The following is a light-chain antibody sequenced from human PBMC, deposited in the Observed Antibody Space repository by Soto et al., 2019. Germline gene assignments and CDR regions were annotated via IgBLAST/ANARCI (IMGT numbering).Light chain of an antibody. CDR3: AAWDDSLSGRV. V-gene: IGLV1-47*01. CDR2: KNN. CDR1: SSNIGSQY. J-gene: IGLJ3*02. Sequence: QSVLTQPPSASGTPGQSITISCSGSSSNIGSQYVYWYQQLPGTAPTVVIYKNNERPSGVPDRFSGSKSGTSASLAISGLRSGDEADYYCAAWDDSLSGRVFGGGTKLTVL.